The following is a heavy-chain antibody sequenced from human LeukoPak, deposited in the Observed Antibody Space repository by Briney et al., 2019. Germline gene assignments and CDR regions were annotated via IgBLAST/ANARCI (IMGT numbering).Heavy chain of an antibody. Sequence: GGSLRLSCAASGFVFSNHWMTWVRQAPGKGLEWVANINERGSETYYADYVKGRLTISRDNTKKSLFLQLNSLGVEDTATYYCAKDYSFSNFNWGQGTLVTVSS. V-gene: IGHV3-7*01. CDR2: INERGSET. D-gene: IGHD2-15*01. CDR1: GFVFSNHW. CDR3: AKDYSFSNFN. J-gene: IGHJ4*02.